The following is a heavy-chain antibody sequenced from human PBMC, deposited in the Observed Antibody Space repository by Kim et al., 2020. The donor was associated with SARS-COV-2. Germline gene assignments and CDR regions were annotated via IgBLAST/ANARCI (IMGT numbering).Heavy chain of an antibody. Sequence: GGSLRLSCAASGFTFNSYAMTWVRQAPGKGLEWVSSITGDGVTKYSAFVLNGLFTTSNNTTNVLLLQQMSSLRADTTVYYYCEYHPAGGRFSYFGQGTL. CDR1: GFTFNSYA. J-gene: IGHJ4*02. V-gene: IGHV3-23*01. CDR3: EYHPAGGRFSY. CDR2: ITGDGVTK. D-gene: IGHD2-2*01.